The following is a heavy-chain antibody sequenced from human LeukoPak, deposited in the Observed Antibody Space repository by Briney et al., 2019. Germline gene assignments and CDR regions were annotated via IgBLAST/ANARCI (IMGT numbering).Heavy chain of an antibody. Sequence: GGSLRLSCAASGFTFSSYAMHWVRQAPGKGLEWVAVISYDGSNKYYADSVKGRFTISRDNSKNTLYLQMNSLRAEDTAVYYCARDRGYDSGYFDYWGQGTLVTVSS. CDR1: GFTFSSYA. CDR3: ARDRGYDSGYFDY. V-gene: IGHV3-30-3*01. D-gene: IGHD5-12*01. CDR2: ISYDGSNK. J-gene: IGHJ4*02.